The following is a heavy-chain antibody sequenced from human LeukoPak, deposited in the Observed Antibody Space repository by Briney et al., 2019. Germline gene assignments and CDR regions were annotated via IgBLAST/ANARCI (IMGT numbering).Heavy chain of an antibody. Sequence: GGSLRLSCAASGFTFSSSALSWVRQAPGKGLEWVSNISGSGSGGSTYYADSVKGRFTISRDNAKNSLYLQMNSLRAEDTAVYYCAREPQMVRGVMNYWGQGTLVTVSS. CDR2: ISGSGSGGST. CDR3: AREPQMVRGVMNY. D-gene: IGHD3-10*01. V-gene: IGHV3-23*01. J-gene: IGHJ4*02. CDR1: GFTFSSSA.